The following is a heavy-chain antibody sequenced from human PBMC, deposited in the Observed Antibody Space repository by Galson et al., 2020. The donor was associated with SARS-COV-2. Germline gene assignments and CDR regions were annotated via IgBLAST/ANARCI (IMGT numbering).Heavy chain of an antibody. J-gene: IGHJ4*02. CDR3: AAHPLYYDDTSGYYEFDY. CDR1: GHTFTYYW. V-gene: IGHV5-51*01. D-gene: IGHD3-22*01. Sequence: GESLKISCQGSGHTFTYYWIGWVRQRPGKGLEWMGIIYPGDSDTRYSPSFQGQVTLSADQSISTAYLPWNSLKASDTAIYYWAAHPLYYDDTSGYYEFDYWGQGTLVTVSS. CDR2: IYPGDSDT.